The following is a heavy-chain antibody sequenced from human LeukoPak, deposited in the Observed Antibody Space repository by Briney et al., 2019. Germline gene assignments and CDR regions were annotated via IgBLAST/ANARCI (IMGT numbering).Heavy chain of an antibody. CDR3: ARRGRRMVRGVYYYYYYMDV. CDR2: ISNSGSTT. Sequence: GSLRLSCVASGFTFSDSHMTWIRQAPGKGLEWVSYISNSGSTTHYADSVKGRFTVSRDSAKNSLYLQMNSLRAEDTAVYYCARRGRRMVRGVYYYYYYMDVWGKGTTVTVSS. D-gene: IGHD3-10*01. CDR1: GFTFSDSH. V-gene: IGHV3-11*04. J-gene: IGHJ6*03.